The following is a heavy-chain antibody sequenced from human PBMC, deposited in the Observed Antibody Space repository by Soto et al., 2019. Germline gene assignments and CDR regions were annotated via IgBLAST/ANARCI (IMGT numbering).Heavy chain of an antibody. CDR3: AIVRHAAAVVYY. D-gene: IGHD6-13*01. J-gene: IGHJ4*02. CDR2: IYYSGCT. Sequence: QVQLQESGPGLVKPSETLSLTCTVSGGSISSYYWSWIRLPPGKGLEWIVYIYYSGCTNYNPSLKSRVTISVDTSKNQFSLKLSAVTAADTAVYYCAIVRHAAAVVYYWGQLTLVTVSS. V-gene: IGHV4-59*01. CDR1: GGSISSYY.